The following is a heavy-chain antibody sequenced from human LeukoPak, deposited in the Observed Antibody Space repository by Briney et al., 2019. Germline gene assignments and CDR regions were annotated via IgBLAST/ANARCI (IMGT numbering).Heavy chain of an antibody. CDR3: ARDYYDSRGEAFDI. Sequence: SETLSLTCTVSGDSIGGHYWSWIRRPPGKGLEWIGYIFYVGSTNYNPSLKSRVTISVDTSKNQFSLKLNSVTAADTAVYYCARDYYDSRGEAFDIWGQGTMVTVSS. CDR1: GDSIGGHY. CDR2: IFYVGST. D-gene: IGHD3-22*01. J-gene: IGHJ3*02. V-gene: IGHV4-59*11.